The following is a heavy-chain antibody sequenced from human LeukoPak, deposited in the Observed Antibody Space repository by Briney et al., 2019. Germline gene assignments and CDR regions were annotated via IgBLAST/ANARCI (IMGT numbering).Heavy chain of an antibody. CDR3: ARRGYYDSSGSGSYWYFDL. CDR1: GYSISSGYY. J-gene: IGHJ2*01. Sequence: KPSETLSLTCAVSGYSISSGYYWGWIRQPPGKGLEWIGSIYHSGSTYYNPSLRGRDTISVDTSKNQFSLKLSSVTAADTAVYYCARRGYYDSSGSGSYWYFDLWGRGTLVTVSS. CDR2: IYHSGST. V-gene: IGHV4-38-2*01. D-gene: IGHD3-22*01.